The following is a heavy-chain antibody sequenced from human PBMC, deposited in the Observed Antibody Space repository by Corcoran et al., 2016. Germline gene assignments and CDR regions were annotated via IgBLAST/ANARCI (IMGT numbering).Heavy chain of an antibody. CDR1: GGTFSSYA. D-gene: IGHD3-3*01. Sequence: QVQLVQSGAEVKKPGSSVKVSCKASGGTFSSYAISWVRQAPGQGLEWMGGIIPIFGTANYTQKFQGRVTITADESTSTSYMELSSLRSEDTAVYYCASGRIWSGYYKPYYFDYWGQGTLVTVSS. J-gene: IGHJ4*02. CDR3: ASGRIWSGYYKPYYFDY. V-gene: IGHV1-69*01. CDR2: IIPIFGTA.